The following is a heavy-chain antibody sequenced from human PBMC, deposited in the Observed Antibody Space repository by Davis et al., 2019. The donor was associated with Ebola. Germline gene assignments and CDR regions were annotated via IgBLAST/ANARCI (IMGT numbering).Heavy chain of an antibody. CDR1: GGSISSYY. CDR3: ARGRRVYYGSGSYRHYYYYGMDV. J-gene: IGHJ6*02. V-gene: IGHV4-59*12. Sequence: GSLRLSCTVSGGSISSYYWSWIRQPPGKGLEWIGYIYYSGSTNYNPSLKSRVTISVDTSKNQFSLKLSSVTAADTAVYYCARGRRVYYGSGSYRHYYYYGMDVWGQGTTVTVSS. D-gene: IGHD3-10*01. CDR2: IYYSGST.